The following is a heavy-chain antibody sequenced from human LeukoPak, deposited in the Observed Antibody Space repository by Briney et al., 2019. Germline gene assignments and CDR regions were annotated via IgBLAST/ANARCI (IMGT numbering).Heavy chain of an antibody. D-gene: IGHD2-15*01. Sequence: GGSLRLSCAASGFTFGNHNMVWVRQPPGKGLEWISYISDSSITMYYADSVKGRFTISRDNAKNSLFLQMNSLRGEDTAVYYCARDGGFCSGGFCYRLFDPWGQGTLVTVSS. J-gene: IGHJ5*02. CDR3: ARDGGFCSGGFCYRLFDP. V-gene: IGHV3-48*04. CDR1: GFTFGNHN. CDR2: ISDSSITM.